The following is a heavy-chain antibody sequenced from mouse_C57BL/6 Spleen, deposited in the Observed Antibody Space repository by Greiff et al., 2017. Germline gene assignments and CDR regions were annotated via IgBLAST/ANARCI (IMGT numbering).Heavy chain of an antibody. V-gene: IGHV1-59*01. D-gene: IGHD2-10*02. Sequence: QVQLQQPGAELVRPGTSVKLSCKASGYTFTSYWMHWVKQRPGQGLEWIGVIDPSDSYTNYNQKFKGKATLTVDTSTSTAYLPLSSLTSEDSAVYYCATGYEGWGQGTTLTVSS. CDR2: IDPSDSYT. CDR3: ATGYEG. J-gene: IGHJ2*01. CDR1: GYTFTSYW.